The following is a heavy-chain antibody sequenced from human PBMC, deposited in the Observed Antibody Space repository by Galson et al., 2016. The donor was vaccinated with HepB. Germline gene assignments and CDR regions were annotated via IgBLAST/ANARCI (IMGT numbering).Heavy chain of an antibody. J-gene: IGHJ3*01. CDR1: GVSINRGGYT. CDR2: VSHSGTT. V-gene: IGHV4-30-2*01. D-gene: IGHD1-26*01. CDR3: ASAYYNDALNL. Sequence: TLSLTCNVSGVSINRGGYTWNWIRQPAGEGLQWIGSVSHSGTTHYNPSLESRLAISADRSTNHFSLKVTSVTAADTAIYYCASAYYNDALNLWGHGTLVTVSS.